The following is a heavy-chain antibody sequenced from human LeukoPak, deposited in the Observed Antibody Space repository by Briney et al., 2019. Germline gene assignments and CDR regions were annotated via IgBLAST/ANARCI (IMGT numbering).Heavy chain of an antibody. V-gene: IGHV3-66*04. Sequence: GGSLRLSCSASGFTVSSNYMSWVRQAPGKGLEWVSVIYSGGSTYYADSVKGRFTISRDNSKNTLYLQMNSLRAEDTAVYYCAKHRMVRGVVTDYYFDYWGQGTLVTVSS. CDR2: IYSGGST. J-gene: IGHJ4*02. D-gene: IGHD3-10*01. CDR3: AKHRMVRGVVTDYYFDY. CDR1: GFTVSSNY.